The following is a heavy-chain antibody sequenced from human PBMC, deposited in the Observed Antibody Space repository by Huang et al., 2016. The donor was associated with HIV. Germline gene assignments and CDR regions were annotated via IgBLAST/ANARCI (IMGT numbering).Heavy chain of an antibody. CDR1: GGALSSSTYY. V-gene: IGHV4-39*01. CDR2: SYFSGNT. CDR3: ANTVHTAAGQYYFEY. D-gene: IGHD6-13*01. Sequence: QLQLQEWGPRLVKPSETLSLTCTVAGGALSSSTYYWSWIRQPPGEGLEWIGNSYFSGNTFYNPPLKSRVTIAVDTSKNQFSLKLTSLTAADTAVYYCANTVHTAAGQYYFEYWGQGTLVTVSS. J-gene: IGHJ4*02.